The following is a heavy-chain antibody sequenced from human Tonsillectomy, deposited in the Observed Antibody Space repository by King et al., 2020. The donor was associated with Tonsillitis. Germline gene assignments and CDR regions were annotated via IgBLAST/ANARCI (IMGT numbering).Heavy chain of an antibody. CDR1: GYIFTSHW. V-gene: IGHV5-51*01. CDR2: LYPGNSDT. CDR3: ARLTGTTGYYYYGMDV. J-gene: IGHJ6*02. Sequence: QLVQSGAEVKKPGESLKISCKTSGYIFTSHWIGWVRQMPGKGLEWMGILYPGNSDTRYSPSFEGQVTISADKSITTAYLQWSSLKASDTDMYYCARLTGTTGYYYYGMDVWGQGPTVTVSS. D-gene: IGHD1-1*01.